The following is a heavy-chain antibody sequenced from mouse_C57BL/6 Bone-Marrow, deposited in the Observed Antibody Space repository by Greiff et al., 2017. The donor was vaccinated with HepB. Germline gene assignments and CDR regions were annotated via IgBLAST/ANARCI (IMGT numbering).Heavy chain of an antibody. CDR3: ARRNGEGN. J-gene: IGHJ3*01. V-gene: IGHV5-4*03. CDR2: ISDGGSYT. Sequence: EVKLMESGGGLVKPGGSLKLSCAASGFTFSSYAMSWVRQTPEKRLEWVATISDGGSYTYYPDNVKGRFTISRDNAKNNLYLQMSHLKSEDTAMYYCARRNGEGNWGQGTLVTVSA. CDR1: GFTFSSYA.